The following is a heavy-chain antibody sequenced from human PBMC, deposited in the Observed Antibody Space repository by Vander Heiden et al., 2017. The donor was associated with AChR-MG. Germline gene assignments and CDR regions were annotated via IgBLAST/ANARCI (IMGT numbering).Heavy chain of an antibody. J-gene: IGHJ5*02. CDR3: TTDLLPVVTLNP. Sequence: EVQLVESGGGLVKPGGSLRLSCSASGFTFSNAWMSWVRQAPGKGLGWVGRIKSKTDGGTTDYAAPVKGRFTISRDDSKNTLYLQMNSLKTEDTAVYYCTTDLLPVVTLNPWGQGTLVTVSS. D-gene: IGHD2-15*01. CDR2: IKSKTDGGTT. CDR1: GFTFSNAW. V-gene: IGHV3-15*01.